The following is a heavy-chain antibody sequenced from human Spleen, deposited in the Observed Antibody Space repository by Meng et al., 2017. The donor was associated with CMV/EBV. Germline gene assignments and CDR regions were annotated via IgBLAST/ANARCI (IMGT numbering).Heavy chain of an antibody. CDR3: ARDLRSLTSIAVGFDP. Sequence: GSLRLSCAVYGGSFSGYYWSWIRQPPGKGLEWIGEINHSGSTNYNPSLKSRVTISVDTSKNQFSLKLSSVTAADTAVYYCARDLRSLTSIAVGFDPWGQGTLVTVSS. D-gene: IGHD6-19*01. CDR1: GGSFSGYY. CDR2: INHSGST. V-gene: IGHV4-34*01. J-gene: IGHJ5*02.